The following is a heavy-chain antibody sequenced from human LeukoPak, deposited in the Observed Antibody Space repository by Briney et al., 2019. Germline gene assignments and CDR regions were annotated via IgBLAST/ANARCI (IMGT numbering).Heavy chain of an antibody. CDR3: ITDPEDYASH. Sequence: GGSLRLSCAASGFTFTTAWMSWVRQAPGQGLEWVARSKSKNNGGTTDYAAPVKGRFTISRDDSKNTLYLQMNSLKSEDTAVYYCITDPEDYASHWGQGTLVTVSS. D-gene: IGHD2-2*01. CDR1: GFTFTTAW. V-gene: IGHV3-15*01. CDR2: SKSKNNGGTT. J-gene: IGHJ4*02.